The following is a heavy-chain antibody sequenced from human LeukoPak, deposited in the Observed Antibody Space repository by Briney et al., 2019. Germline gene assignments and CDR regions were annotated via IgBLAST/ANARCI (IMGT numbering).Heavy chain of an antibody. V-gene: IGHV1-69*01. CDR3: ARDPVPVSGWPRYYGMDV. CDR1: GGTFSSYA. CDR2: IIPIFGTA. J-gene: IGHJ6*02. Sequence: ASVKVSFKASGGTFSSYAISWVRQAPGQGLEWMGGIIPIFGTANYAQKFQGRVTITADESTSTAYMELSSLRSEDTAVYYCARDPVPVSGWPRYYGMDVWGQGTTVTVSS. D-gene: IGHD6-19*01.